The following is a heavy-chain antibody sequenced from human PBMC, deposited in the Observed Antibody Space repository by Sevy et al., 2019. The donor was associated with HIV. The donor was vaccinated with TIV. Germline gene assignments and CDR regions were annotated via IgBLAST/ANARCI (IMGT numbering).Heavy chain of an antibody. CDR3: ARGGGYLDSFDF. CDR2: IYYSGST. V-gene: IGHV4-59*01. CDR1: GGSMSSYY. J-gene: IGHJ3*01. Sequence: SETLSLTCIVSGGSMSSYYWSWIRQSPGKGLGWIGYIYYSGSTNYNPSLKSRVTISVDTSKNQFSLKLSSVTAADTAVYYYARGGGYLDSFDFWGQGTMVTVSS. D-gene: IGHD5-18*01.